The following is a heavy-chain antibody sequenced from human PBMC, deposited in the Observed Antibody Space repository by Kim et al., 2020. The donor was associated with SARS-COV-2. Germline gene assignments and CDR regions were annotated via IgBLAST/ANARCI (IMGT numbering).Heavy chain of an antibody. Sequence: SETLSLTCTVSGGSISSYYWSWIRQPPGKGLEWIGYIYYSGSTNYNPSLKSRVTISVDTSKNQFSLKLSSVTAVDTAVYYCARGGIAAAGLLFDLWGRGTLVTVSS. CDR2: IYYSGST. CDR1: GGSISSYY. V-gene: IGHV4-59*01. J-gene: IGHJ2*01. D-gene: IGHD6-13*01. CDR3: ARGGIAAAGLLFDL.